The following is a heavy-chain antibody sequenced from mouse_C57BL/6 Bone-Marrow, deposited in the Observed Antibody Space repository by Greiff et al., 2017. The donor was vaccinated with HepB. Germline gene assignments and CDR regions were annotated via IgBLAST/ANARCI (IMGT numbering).Heavy chain of an antibody. CDR1: GYTFTDYN. V-gene: IGHV1-18*01. CDR3: ARHYYCSTWYGYYFDY. CDR2: INPNNGGT. Sequence: EVQLQQSGPELVKPGASVKIPCKASGYTFTDYNMDWVKQSHGKSLEWMGDINPNNGGTIYNQKFKGKATLTVDKSSSTAYMELRFLTSEDTAVYYCARHYYCSTWYGYYFDYWGQGTTLTVSS. J-gene: IGHJ2*01. D-gene: IGHD1-1*01.